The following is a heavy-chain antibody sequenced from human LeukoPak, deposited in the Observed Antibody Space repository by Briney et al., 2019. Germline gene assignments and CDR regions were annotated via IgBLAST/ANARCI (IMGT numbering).Heavy chain of an antibody. Sequence: PGGSLKLSCAASGFTFSRYAMNWVRQAPGKGLEWVSSISSSTSYIYYSDSVRGRFTISRDNAKNSLYLQMNSLRAEDTAVYYCVRDDVAATNLPFDYWGQGTLVTVSS. V-gene: IGHV3-21*01. CDR2: ISSSTSYI. CDR3: VRDDVAATNLPFDY. D-gene: IGHD1-14*01. CDR1: GFTFSRYA. J-gene: IGHJ4*02.